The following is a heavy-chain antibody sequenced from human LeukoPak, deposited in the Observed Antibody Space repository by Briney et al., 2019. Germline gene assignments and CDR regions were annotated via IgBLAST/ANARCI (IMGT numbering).Heavy chain of an antibody. D-gene: IGHD3-10*01. CDR3: ARMLVYNSGGEAFDC. CDR2: IRYDGSNK. Sequence: GGSLRLSCAASGFTFSSYGMHWVRQAPGKGLEWVAFIRYDGSNKYYADSVKGRFTISRDNPKNTLYLQMNSLRAEDTAVYYCARMLVYNSGGEAFDCWGQGTLVTVSS. V-gene: IGHV3-30*02. CDR1: GFTFSSYG. J-gene: IGHJ4*02.